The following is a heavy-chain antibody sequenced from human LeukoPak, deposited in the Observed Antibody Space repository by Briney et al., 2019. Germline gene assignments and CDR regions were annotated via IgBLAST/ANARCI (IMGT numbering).Heavy chain of an antibody. CDR2: IYYSGST. V-gene: IGHV4-31*03. CDR1: GGSISSGGYY. CDR3: ARGDRIRIAAAGKIFDY. D-gene: IGHD6-13*01. J-gene: IGHJ4*02. Sequence: SETLSLTCTVSGGSISSGGYYWSWIRQHPGKGLEWIGYIYYSGSTYYNPSLKSRVTISVDTSKNQFSLKLSSVTAADTAVYYCARGDRIRIAAAGKIFDYWGQGTLVTVSS.